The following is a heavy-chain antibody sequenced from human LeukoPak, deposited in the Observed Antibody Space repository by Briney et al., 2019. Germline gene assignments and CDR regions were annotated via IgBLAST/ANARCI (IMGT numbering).Heavy chain of an antibody. CDR2: INQDESEK. V-gene: IGHV3-7*01. CDR3: ARLPYSGYGGGRVY. D-gene: IGHD5-12*01. CDR1: DFPSSVYW. J-gene: IGHJ4*02. Sequence: PGGSLRLSCAASDFPSSVYWMNWVRQAPGKGLEWVANINQDESEKNYVDSVKGRFTISRDNAKNSLYLQMNSLRAEDTAIYYCARLPYSGYGGGRVYWGQGTLVTVSS.